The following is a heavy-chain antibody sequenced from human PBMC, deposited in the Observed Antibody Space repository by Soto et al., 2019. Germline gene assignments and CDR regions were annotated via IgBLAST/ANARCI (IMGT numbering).Heavy chain of an antibody. CDR2: IYPGDSDT. Sequence: PGESLKISWKGSEYSFTSYWIGWVLQMPGKGLEWMGIIYPGDSDTRYSPSFQGQVTISADKSISTAYLQWGSLKASDTAMYYCARSLDYVDYWGQGTLVTVSS. V-gene: IGHV5-51*01. J-gene: IGHJ4*02. CDR1: EYSFTSYW. CDR3: ARSLDYVDY.